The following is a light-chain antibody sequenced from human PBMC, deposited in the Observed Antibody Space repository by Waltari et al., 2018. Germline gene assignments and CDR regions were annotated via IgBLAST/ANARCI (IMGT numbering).Light chain of an antibody. CDR3: QQYHTDFLT. CDR1: QGIENW. CDR2: KSS. J-gene: IGKJ4*01. V-gene: IGKV1-5*03. Sequence: DIQMTQSPSTLSASVGDRVTMTCRASQGIENWLAWYQQKPGQAPKVIIYKSSTSESGVPSRFSGSGFGIEFTLTISSLQPDDFATYYCQQYHTDFLTFGGGTKVEIK.